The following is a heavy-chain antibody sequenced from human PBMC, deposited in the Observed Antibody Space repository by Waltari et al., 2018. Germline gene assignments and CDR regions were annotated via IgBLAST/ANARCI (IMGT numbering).Heavy chain of an antibody. V-gene: IGHV4-38-2*01. Sequence: QVQLQESGPGLVKPSETLSLTCAVSGYSISSGYYWGWIRQPPGKGLEWIGSIYHSGSTYYNPSLKSRVTISVDTSKNQFSLKLSSVTAADTAVYYCAYSSSFGIDYWGQGTLVTVSS. CDR2: IYHSGST. CDR3: AYSSSFGIDY. D-gene: IGHD6-6*01. J-gene: IGHJ4*02. CDR1: GYSISSGYY.